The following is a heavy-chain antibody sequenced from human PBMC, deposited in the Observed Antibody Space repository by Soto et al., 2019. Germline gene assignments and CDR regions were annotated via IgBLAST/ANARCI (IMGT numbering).Heavy chain of an antibody. J-gene: IGHJ4*02. CDR1: GFTVSGNY. CDR3: ARDRNDYDTSGYYPPRY. V-gene: IGHV3-66*01. D-gene: IGHD3-22*01. CDR2: IYSGGST. Sequence: EVQLVESGGGLVQPGGSLRLSCAASGFTVSGNYMTWVRQAPGKGLEWVSIIYSGGSTYYADSVKDRFTISRDKSKNTLYLQMNGLRAEDTAVYYCARDRNDYDTSGYYPPRYWGQGTLVTVSS.